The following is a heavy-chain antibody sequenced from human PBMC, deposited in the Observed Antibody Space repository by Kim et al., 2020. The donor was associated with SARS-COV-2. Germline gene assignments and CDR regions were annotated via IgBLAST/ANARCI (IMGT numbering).Heavy chain of an antibody. CDR3: SRVASSGCLADHFDY. D-gene: IGHD1-26*01. Sequence: ASVKVSCKASGYTFTSYGISWVRQAPGQGLEWMGWISAYNGNTNYAQKLQGRVTMTTDTSTSTAYMELRSLRSDDTAVYYCSRVASSGCLADHFDYWGQGTLVTVSS. J-gene: IGHJ4*02. CDR2: ISAYNGNT. CDR1: GYTFTSYG. V-gene: IGHV1-18*01.